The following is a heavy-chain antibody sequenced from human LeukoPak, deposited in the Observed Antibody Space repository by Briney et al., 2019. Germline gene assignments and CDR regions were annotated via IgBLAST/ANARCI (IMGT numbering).Heavy chain of an antibody. CDR2: VNDSGST. V-gene: IGHV4-34*01. CDR3: ARGRGIAAAIDY. Sequence: SEPLSLTCVVSGGSFSVYYWSWIRQPPGKGLEWIGEVNDSGSTNYNPSLKSRVTLSVDTSKNQFSLKLSSVTAADTAVYYCARGRGIAAAIDYWGQGTLVTVSS. D-gene: IGHD6-13*01. J-gene: IGHJ4*02. CDR1: GGSFSVYY.